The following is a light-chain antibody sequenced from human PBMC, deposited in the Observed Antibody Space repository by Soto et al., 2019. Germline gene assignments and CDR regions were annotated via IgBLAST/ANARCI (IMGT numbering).Light chain of an antibody. J-gene: IGKJ3*01. CDR3: MQTLQTPLT. CDR2: LGS. V-gene: IGKV2-28*01. CDR1: QSLLHSNGYNY. Sequence: DIVMTQSPLSLPVTPGEPASISCRSSQSLLHSNGYNYLDWYLQKPGQSPQLLIYLGSNRASGVPDRFSGSGSGTDFTLKISRVEGEDVGVYYCMQTLQTPLTFGPGTKVDIK.